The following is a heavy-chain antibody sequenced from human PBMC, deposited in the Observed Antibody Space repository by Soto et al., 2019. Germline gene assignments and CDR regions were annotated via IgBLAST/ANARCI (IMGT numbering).Heavy chain of an antibody. CDR2: IYPGDSDT. V-gene: IGHV5-51*01. CDR1: GYSFTSYW. J-gene: IGHJ6*02. Sequence: GESLKISCKGSGYSFTSYWIGWVRQMPGKGLEWMWIIYPGDSDTRYSPSFQGKVTISADKSISTAYQQWRSLKASDTAMYYCARIGYCSSTSCYYYYYYGMDVWGQGTTVTVSS. D-gene: IGHD2-2*01. CDR3: ARIGYCSSTSCYYYYYYGMDV.